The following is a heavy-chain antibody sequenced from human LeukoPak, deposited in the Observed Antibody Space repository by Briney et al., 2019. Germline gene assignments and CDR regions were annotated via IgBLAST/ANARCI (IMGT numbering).Heavy chain of an antibody. CDR2: IRQDGGET. CDR3: VRGGFFRYSGTSGDY. J-gene: IGHJ4*02. D-gene: IGHD1-26*01. Sequence: GGSLRLSCAASGFTFSNFAISWVRQAPGKGLEWVANIRQDGGETYYVDSVKGRFTISRDNAQNSLYLQMTSLRVEDMAIYYCVRGGFFRYSGTSGDYWGQGSQVTVSS. CDR1: GFTFSNFA. V-gene: IGHV3-7*01.